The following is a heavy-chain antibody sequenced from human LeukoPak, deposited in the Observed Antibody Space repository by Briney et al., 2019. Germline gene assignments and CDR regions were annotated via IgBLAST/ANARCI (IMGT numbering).Heavy chain of an antibody. CDR2: IKSDGTGI. J-gene: IGHJ4*02. CDR1: GFTFSNYW. CDR3: VRGQTIDY. V-gene: IGHV3-74*01. Sequence: PGGSLRLSCTTSGFTFSNYWMYWVRQAAGKGLMWVSRIKSDGTGITYTDSVEGRFTISRDNAKNTLYLQMNSLRDEDTAVYYCVRGQTIDYWGQGTLVTVSS. D-gene: IGHD3-3*01.